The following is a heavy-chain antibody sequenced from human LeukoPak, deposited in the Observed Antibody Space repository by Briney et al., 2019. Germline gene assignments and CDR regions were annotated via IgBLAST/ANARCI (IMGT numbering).Heavy chain of an antibody. V-gene: IGHV3-23*01. Sequence: GGSLRLSCAASGFTFSNYAMSWVRQAPGKGLEWVSAISGSGGSTYYADSVKGRFTISRDNSKNTLYLQMNSLRAEDTAVYYGAKSLNYYYSSGYSFXNXXGQGXXVTV. CDR1: GFTFSNYA. J-gene: IGHJ4*02. D-gene: IGHD3-22*01. CDR3: AKSLNYYYSSGYSFXNX. CDR2: ISGSGGST.